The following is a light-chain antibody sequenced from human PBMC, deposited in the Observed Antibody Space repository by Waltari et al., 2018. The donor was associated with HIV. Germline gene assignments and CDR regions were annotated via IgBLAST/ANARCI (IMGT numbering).Light chain of an antibody. J-gene: IGLJ3*02. CDR1: KLGDKF. V-gene: IGLV3-1*01. CDR2: QET. Sequence: SSELTQPPSLSVSPGQTATITCSGYKLGDKFVSWYQQRPGQSPFLIIFQETKRPSGIPERFSGSSSGNTATLTIRGTQAMDEADYYCQALDSNTVVFGGGTKLAVL. CDR3: QALDSNTVV.